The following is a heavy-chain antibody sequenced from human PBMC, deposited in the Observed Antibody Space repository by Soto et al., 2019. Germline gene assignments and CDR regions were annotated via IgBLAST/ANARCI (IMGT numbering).Heavy chain of an antibody. D-gene: IGHD4-17*01. CDR2: IIPILGIA. J-gene: IGHJ4*02. V-gene: IGHV1-69*02. CDR1: GGTFSSYT. CDR3: ARLDGDSIDY. Sequence: QVQLVQSGAEVKKPGSSANVSCKASGGTFSSYTISWVRQAPGQGLEWMGRIIPILGIANYAQKFQGRVTITADKSTSTAYMELSSLRSEDTAVYYCARLDGDSIDYWGQGTLVTVSS.